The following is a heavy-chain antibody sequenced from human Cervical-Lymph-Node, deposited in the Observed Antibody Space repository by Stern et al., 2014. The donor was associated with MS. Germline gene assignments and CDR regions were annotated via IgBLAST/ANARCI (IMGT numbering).Heavy chain of an antibody. V-gene: IGHV1-69*01. Sequence: VQLVESRAEVTKHGSSVKVSFKASGGTFSKFPSSWVRPAPGQGLEWMGGIFPVFGTPTYAQEFRGRVTITADVSTSTVYMELSSLRSDDTAVYYCALSSETSDRWYSLGYDLWGQGTLVTVSS. CDR2: IFPVFGTP. CDR3: ALSSETSDRWYSLGYDL. D-gene: IGHD6-13*01. CDR1: GGTFSKFP. J-gene: IGHJ5*02.